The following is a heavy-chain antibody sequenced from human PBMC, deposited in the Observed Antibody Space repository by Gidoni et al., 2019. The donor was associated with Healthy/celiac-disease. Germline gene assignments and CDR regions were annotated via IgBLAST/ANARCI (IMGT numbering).Heavy chain of an antibody. Sequence: QVQLVQSGAEVKKPGSSVKVSCKASGGTFSSYAISWVRQAPGQGLEWMGGIIPIFGTANYAQKFQGRVTITADESTSTAYMELSSLRSEDTAVYYCAREFNYYDSSGLDAFDIWGQGTMVTVSS. J-gene: IGHJ3*02. CDR1: GGTFSSYA. CDR3: AREFNYYDSSGLDAFDI. CDR2: IIPIFGTA. D-gene: IGHD3-22*01. V-gene: IGHV1-69*01.